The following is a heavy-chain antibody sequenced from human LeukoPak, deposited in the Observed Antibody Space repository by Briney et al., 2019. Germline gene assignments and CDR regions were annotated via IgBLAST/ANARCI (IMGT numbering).Heavy chain of an antibody. V-gene: IGHV3-49*03. Sequence: PGGSLRLSCTASGISIGDYAMSWFRQAPGKGLEWVSLIRSKAYGGTTEYAASVEGRFTISRDDSKNTAYLQMNSLKTEDTAVYYCARPSQYGSGTDYYFDSWGQGTLVTVSS. CDR1: GISIGDYA. CDR3: ARPSQYGSGTDYYFDS. J-gene: IGHJ4*02. CDR2: IRSKAYGGTT. D-gene: IGHD3-10*01.